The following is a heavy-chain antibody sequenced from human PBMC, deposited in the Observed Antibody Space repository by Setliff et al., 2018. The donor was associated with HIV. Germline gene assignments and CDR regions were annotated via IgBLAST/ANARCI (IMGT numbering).Heavy chain of an antibody. Sequence: SETLSLTCNVSPGSITVYYWTWVRQPPGRGLEWIGYVSHSAGTSYNPSLNSRVTMSVDPSRDQFSLKLSSVTAADTAVYYCAREVDYYDSSRYLLLYYFDSWGQGTLVTVSS. CDR1: PGSITVYY. CDR3: AREVDYYDSSRYLLLYYFDS. J-gene: IGHJ4*02. D-gene: IGHD3-22*01. V-gene: IGHV4-59*01. CDR2: VSHSAGT.